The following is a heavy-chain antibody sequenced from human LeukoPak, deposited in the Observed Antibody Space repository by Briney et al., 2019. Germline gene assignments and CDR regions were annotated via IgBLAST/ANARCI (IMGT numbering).Heavy chain of an antibody. CDR1: GGSISSYY. CDR3: ASGEVDCGGDCPYAFDI. V-gene: IGHV4-59*01. D-gene: IGHD2-21*02. CDR2: IYYSGST. Sequence: SESLSLTCTVSGGSISSYYWSWIRQPPGKGLEWIGYIYYSGSTNYNPSLKSRVTISVDTSKNQFSLKLSSVTAADKAVYYCASGEVDCGGDCPYAFDIWGQGTMVTVSS. J-gene: IGHJ3*02.